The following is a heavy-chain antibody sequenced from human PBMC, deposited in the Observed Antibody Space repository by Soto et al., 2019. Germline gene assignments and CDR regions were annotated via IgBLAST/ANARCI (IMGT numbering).Heavy chain of an antibody. CDR2: ISGYNGDT. Sequence: ASVKVSCKASGYTFTRYGISCVRQAPGQGLEWMGWISGYNGDTNYAQKFQDRVSMTIDTSTGTAYMELRSLTSDDTAIYYCAKNGQPPYYYYGLDVWGQGTKVTSP. J-gene: IGHJ6*02. D-gene: IGHD2-8*01. CDR3: AKNGQPPYYYYGLDV. CDR1: GYTFTRYG. V-gene: IGHV1-18*01.